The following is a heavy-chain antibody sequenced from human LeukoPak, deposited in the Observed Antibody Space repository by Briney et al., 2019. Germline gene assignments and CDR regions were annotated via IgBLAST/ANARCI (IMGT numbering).Heavy chain of an antibody. CDR1: GFAFSSYG. CDR2: ISYDGSNK. V-gene: IGHV3-30*03. Sequence: GRSLRLSCAASGFAFSSYGMHWVRQAPGKGLEWVAVISYDGSNKYYADSVKGRFTISRDNSKNTLYLQMNSLRAEDTAVYYCARGTGWLGASGVAYWGQGTLVTVSS. CDR3: ARGTGWLGASGVAY. D-gene: IGHD3/OR15-3a*01. J-gene: IGHJ4*02.